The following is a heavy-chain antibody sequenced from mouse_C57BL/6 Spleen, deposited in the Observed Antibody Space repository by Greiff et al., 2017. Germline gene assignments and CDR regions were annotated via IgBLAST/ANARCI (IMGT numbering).Heavy chain of an antibody. J-gene: IGHJ3*01. CDR1: GYSITSGYD. CDR2: ISYSGST. V-gene: IGHV3-1*01. Sequence: EVQRVESGPGMVKPSQSLSLTCTVTGYSITSGYDWHWIRHFPGNKLEWMGYISYSGSTNYNPSLKSRISITHDTSKNHFFLKLNSVTTEDTATYYCARGEGYDAWFAYWGQGTLVTVSA. D-gene: IGHD2-2*01. CDR3: ARGEGYDAWFAY.